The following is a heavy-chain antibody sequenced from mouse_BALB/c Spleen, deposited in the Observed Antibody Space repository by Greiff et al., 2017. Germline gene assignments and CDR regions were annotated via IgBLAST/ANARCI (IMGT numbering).Heavy chain of an antibody. CDR2: ISSGSSTI. Sequence: EVKLVESGGGLVQPGGSRKLSCAASGFTFSSFGMHWVRQAPEKGLEWVAYISSGSSTIYDADTVKGRFTISRDNPKNTLFLQMTSLRSEDTAMYYCARSGRYDGDAMDDWGQGTSVTVSS. D-gene: IGHD2-14*01. CDR1: GFTFSSFG. J-gene: IGHJ4*01. V-gene: IGHV5-17*02. CDR3: ARSGRYDGDAMDD.